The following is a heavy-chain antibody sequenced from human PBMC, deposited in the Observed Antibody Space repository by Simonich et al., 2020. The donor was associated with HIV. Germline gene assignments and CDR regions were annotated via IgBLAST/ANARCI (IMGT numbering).Heavy chain of an antibody. CDR3: ARGNAFDI. V-gene: IGHV4-34*01. CDR1: GGSFRGYY. Sequence: VQLQQWGAGLLKPSETLSLTCAVYGGSFRGYYWSWIRQPPGKGLEWIGAINHRGSTNYNPSLKSRVTISVDTSKNQFSLKLSSVTAADTAVYYCARGNAFDIWGQGTMVTVSS. J-gene: IGHJ3*02. CDR2: INHRGST.